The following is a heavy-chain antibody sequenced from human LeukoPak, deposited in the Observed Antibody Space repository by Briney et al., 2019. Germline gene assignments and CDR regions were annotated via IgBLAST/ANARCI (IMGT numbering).Heavy chain of an antibody. CDR1: GFTFSSYA. CDR3: AKFTYYYGSGRVMAEFDP. D-gene: IGHD3-10*01. Sequence: PGGSLRLSCAASGFTFSSYAMSWVRQAPGKGLEWVSAISGSGGSTYYADSVKGRFTISRDNSKNTLYLQMNSLRAEDTAVYYCAKFTYYYGSGRVMAEFDPWGQGTLVTVSS. J-gene: IGHJ5*02. V-gene: IGHV3-23*01. CDR2: ISGSGGST.